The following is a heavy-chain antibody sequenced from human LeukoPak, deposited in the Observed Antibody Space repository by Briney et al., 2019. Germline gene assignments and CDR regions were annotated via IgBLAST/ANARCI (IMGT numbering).Heavy chain of an antibody. CDR2: ISTSTSTI. CDR1: GFNFSTYS. D-gene: IGHD6-13*01. CDR3: ARDYRSSSGRAFDI. V-gene: IGHV3-48*04. Sequence: PGGSLRLSCAASGFNFSTYSMNWVRQAPGKGLEWVSYISTSTSTIYYADSVKGRFTISRDNAKKSLYLQMNSLRAEDSALYYCARDYRSSSGRAFDIRGQGTMVTVSS. J-gene: IGHJ3*02.